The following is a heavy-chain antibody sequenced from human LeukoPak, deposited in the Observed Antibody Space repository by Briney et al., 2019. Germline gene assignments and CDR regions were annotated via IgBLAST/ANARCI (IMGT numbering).Heavy chain of an antibody. V-gene: IGHV1-69*05. CDR3: ARDKQWLVRGGQYNWFDP. Sequence: SVKVSCKASGGTFSSYAISWVRQAPGQGLEWMGRIIPIFGTANYAQKFQGRVTITTDESTSTTYMELSSLRSEDTAVYYCARDKQWLVRGGQYNWFDPWGQGTLVTVSS. CDR2: IIPIFGTA. J-gene: IGHJ5*02. D-gene: IGHD6-19*01. CDR1: GGTFSSYA.